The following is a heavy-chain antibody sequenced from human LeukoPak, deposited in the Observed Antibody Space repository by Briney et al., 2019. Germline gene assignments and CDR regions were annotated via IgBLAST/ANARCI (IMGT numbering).Heavy chain of an antibody. D-gene: IGHD3-3*01. V-gene: IGHV4-59*08. CDR1: GVSISSYY. CDR2: IYYSGST. Sequence: PSETLSLTCTVSGVSISSYYWSWIRQPPGKGLEWIGNIYYSGSTKYNPSLKSRVTISVDTSKNQFSLKLSSVTAADTTVYYCATHRYSEWSRAFDIWGQGTVVTVSS. CDR3: ATHRYSEWSRAFDI. J-gene: IGHJ3*02.